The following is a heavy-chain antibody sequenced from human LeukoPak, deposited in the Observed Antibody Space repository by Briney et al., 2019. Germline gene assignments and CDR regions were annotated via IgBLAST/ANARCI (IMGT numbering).Heavy chain of an antibody. CDR3: ARGWLAETTVVTPYNY. D-gene: IGHD4-23*01. Sequence: GASVKVSCKASGGTFRSNAISWVRQAPGQGLEWMGGITPIFGTANYAQKFQGRVTITAVESMSTAYMELSSLRSEDTAVNYCARGWLAETTVVTPYNYWGQGTLVTVSS. CDR1: GGTFRSNA. J-gene: IGHJ4*02. CDR2: ITPIFGTA. V-gene: IGHV1-69*13.